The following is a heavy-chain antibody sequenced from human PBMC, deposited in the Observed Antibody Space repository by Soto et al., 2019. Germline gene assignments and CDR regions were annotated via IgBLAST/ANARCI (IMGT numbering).Heavy chain of an antibody. CDR1: GGSISSYY. Sequence: PSETLSLTCTVPGGSISSYYWSWIRQPPGKGLEWIGFIYYSGSTNYNPSLKSRVTISVDTSKNQFSLKLSSVTAADTAVYYCARHYEWELQNWFDPWG. CDR3: ARHYEWELQNWFDP. CDR2: IYYSGST. D-gene: IGHD1-26*01. J-gene: IGHJ5*02. V-gene: IGHV4-59*08.